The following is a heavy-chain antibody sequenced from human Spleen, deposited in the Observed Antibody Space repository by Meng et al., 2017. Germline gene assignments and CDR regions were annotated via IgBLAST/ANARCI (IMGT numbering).Heavy chain of an antibody. J-gene: IGHJ4*02. V-gene: IGHV3-66*04. D-gene: IGHD2-15*01. CDR1: GFTFSDYY. CDR3: ARQEVALDY. Sequence: EGQVVESGGGLVKPGGSLRLSCAASGFTFSDYYMSWIRQAPGKGLEWVSILYSGGSTYYADSVKGRFTISRDNSRNTVYLQMNSLRAEDTALYYCARQEVALDYWGQGTLVTVSS. CDR2: LYSGGST.